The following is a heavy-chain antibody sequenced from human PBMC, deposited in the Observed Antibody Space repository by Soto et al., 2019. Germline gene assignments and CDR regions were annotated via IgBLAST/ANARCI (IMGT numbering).Heavy chain of an antibody. Sequence: QVQLVQSGAEVKKPGASVKVSCKASGYTFTNYGFTWVRQAPGQGLEWMGWISAYNGNTNYAQKLQGRVTMTTDTSTSTAYMELRSLTSYDTAVYYCARDLYYYGSGTYSVGYWGKGTLVTVSS. D-gene: IGHD3-10*01. CDR1: GYTFTNYG. V-gene: IGHV1-18*01. CDR3: ARDLYYYGSGTYSVGY. CDR2: ISAYNGNT. J-gene: IGHJ4*02.